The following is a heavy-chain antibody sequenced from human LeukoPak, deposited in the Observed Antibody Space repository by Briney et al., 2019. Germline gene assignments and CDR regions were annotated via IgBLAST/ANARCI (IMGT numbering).Heavy chain of an antibody. V-gene: IGHV3-74*01. Sequence: GGSLRLSYAASGFTFSNYWMHWVRQAPGKGLVWFSRINSDGINTSYADSVKGRFTISRDNAKNTLNLQMNSLRAEDTAVYYCARDLGQYYDTSDNWFDPWGQGTLVTVSS. J-gene: IGHJ5*02. CDR1: GFTFSNYW. D-gene: IGHD3-22*01. CDR3: ARDLGQYYDTSDNWFDP. CDR2: INSDGINT.